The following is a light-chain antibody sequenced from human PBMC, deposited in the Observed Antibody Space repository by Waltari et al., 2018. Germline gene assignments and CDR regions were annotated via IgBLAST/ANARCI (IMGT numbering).Light chain of an antibody. CDR2: GAS. Sequence: ETVMTQSPATLSVSTGERATLSCRASRSVRSNLAWYQQKPGQPPRLLIYGASTRATGIPARFSGSGSGTEFTLTISSLQSEDFAVYYCQQYDYPGLTFGGGTKVEIK. J-gene: IGKJ4*01. CDR1: RSVRSN. CDR3: QQYDYPGLT. V-gene: IGKV3-15*01.